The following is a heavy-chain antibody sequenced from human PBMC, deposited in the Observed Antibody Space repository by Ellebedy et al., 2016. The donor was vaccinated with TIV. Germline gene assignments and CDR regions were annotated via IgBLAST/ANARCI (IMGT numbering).Heavy chain of an antibody. CDR2: ITSGGTI. V-gene: IGHV3-48*01. CDR1: GFTLSSYS. Sequence: GGSLRLSCAASGFTLSSYSMNWVRQAPGKGLEWVSFITSGGTIYYADSVKGRFTISRDNSKNTLYLQMNSLRADDTAVYYCARDQCASDCHPDYWGQGTLVTVSS. CDR3: ARDQCASDCHPDY. D-gene: IGHD2-21*02. J-gene: IGHJ4*02.